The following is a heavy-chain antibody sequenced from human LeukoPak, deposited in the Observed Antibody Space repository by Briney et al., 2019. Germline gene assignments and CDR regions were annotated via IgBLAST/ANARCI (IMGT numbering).Heavy chain of an antibody. J-gene: IGHJ4*02. CDR3: ARDRSVTFDY. Sequence: SLRLSCAASGFTFSSYDMHWVRQAPGKGLEWVALIWYDGANKYYADSVKGRFTISRDNSRNTLYLQMNSLRAEDTAVYYCARDRSVTFDYWGQGTLVTVSS. V-gene: IGHV3-33*01. D-gene: IGHD2-15*01. CDR1: GFTFSSYD. CDR2: IWYDGANK.